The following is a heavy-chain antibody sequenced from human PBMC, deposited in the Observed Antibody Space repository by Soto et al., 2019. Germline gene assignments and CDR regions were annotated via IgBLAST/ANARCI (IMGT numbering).Heavy chain of an antibody. D-gene: IGHD3-22*01. CDR1: GFTFSGYW. Sequence: EVQLVESGGALVQPGGSLRLSCVASGFTFSGYWMHWVRQAPGKGLVWVSRLRGDDTTANYADSVKGRFTISRDNARNTLYLQMNSLRAEDTAVYYCVRGGSHFLDNGAYYGGALWGQGTLVTVSS. J-gene: IGHJ4*02. CDR3: VRGGSHFLDNGAYYGGAL. CDR2: LRGDDTTA. V-gene: IGHV3-74*01.